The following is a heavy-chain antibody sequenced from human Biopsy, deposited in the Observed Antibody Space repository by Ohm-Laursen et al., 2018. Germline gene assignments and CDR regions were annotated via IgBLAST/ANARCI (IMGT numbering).Heavy chain of an antibody. Sequence: SLRLSCAASGFTFDDFAMHWVRQVPGKGLEWVSGITWNSGFTGYADSVKGRFIISRDNAKNTLFLQMNSLRAEDTAHYYCVKDRRYLADGSSGYDYWGQGTLVTVSS. D-gene: IGHD5-24*01. CDR2: ITWNSGFT. J-gene: IGHJ4*02. CDR1: GFTFDDFA. CDR3: VKDRRYLADGSSGYDY. V-gene: IGHV3-9*01.